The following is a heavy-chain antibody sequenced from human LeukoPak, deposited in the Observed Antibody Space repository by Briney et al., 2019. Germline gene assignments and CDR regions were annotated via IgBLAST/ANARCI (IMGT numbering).Heavy chain of an antibody. J-gene: IGHJ4*02. CDR3: ARLGSSAAGTNYFDY. D-gene: IGHD6-13*01. Sequence: GGSLRLSCAASGFAFSSYAMSWVRQAPGKGLEWVSTISFSGGSTYYVDSVKGRFTLSRDDSKNTLYLQMNRLRGDDTAVYHCARLGSSAAGTNYFDYWGQGTLVTVSS. V-gene: IGHV3-23*01. CDR2: ISFSGGST. CDR1: GFAFSSYA.